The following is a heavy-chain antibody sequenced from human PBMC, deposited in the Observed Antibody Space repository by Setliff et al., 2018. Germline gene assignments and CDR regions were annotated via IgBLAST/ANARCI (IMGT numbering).Heavy chain of an antibody. CDR2: IYHSGST. CDR1: GYSITSGYY. CDR3: AGGLYYYDSSGYPWYFDY. Sequence: SETLSLTCAVSGYSITSGYYWGWIRQPPGKGLEWIGSIYHSGSTYYNPSLKSRVTISVDTSKNQFSLKLSSVTAADTAVYYCAGGLYYYDSSGYPWYFDYWGQGTLVTVSS. D-gene: IGHD3-22*01. V-gene: IGHV4-38-2*01. J-gene: IGHJ4*02.